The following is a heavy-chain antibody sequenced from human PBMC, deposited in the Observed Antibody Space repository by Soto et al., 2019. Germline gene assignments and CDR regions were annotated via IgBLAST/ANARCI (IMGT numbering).Heavy chain of an antibody. CDR2: INNRNDYI. J-gene: IGHJ4*02. CDR1: GFSFSDYS. CDR3: ARGPQGGITIFGMVIYYFDY. V-gene: IGHV3-21*01. D-gene: IGHD3-3*01. Sequence: GGSMRLSCAASGFSFSDYSMNWVRQDPGKGLEWVSSINNRNDYIYYADSVKGRFTISRDNAKNSLYLQVNSLRAEDTAVYYCARGPQGGITIFGMVIYYFDYWGQGTLVTVSS.